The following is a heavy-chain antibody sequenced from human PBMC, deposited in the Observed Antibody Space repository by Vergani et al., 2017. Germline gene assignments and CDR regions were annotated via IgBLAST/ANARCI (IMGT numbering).Heavy chain of an antibody. V-gene: IGHV3-30*04. CDR2: ISYDGSNK. D-gene: IGHD3-3*01. CDR1: GFTFSSYA. CDR3: ARGGYYDFWSGYYLFDY. J-gene: IGHJ4*02. Sequence: QVQLVESGGGVVQPGRSLRLSCAASGFTFSSYAMHWVRQAPGKGLEWVAVISYDGSNKYYADSVKGRFTISRDNSKNTLYLQMNSLRAEDTAVYYCARGGYYDFWSGYYLFDYWGQGTLVTVSS.